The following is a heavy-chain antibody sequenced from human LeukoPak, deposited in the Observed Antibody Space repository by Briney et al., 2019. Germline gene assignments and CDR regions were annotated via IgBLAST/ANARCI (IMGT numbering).Heavy chain of an antibody. J-gene: IGHJ4*02. CDR3: AKEIRPNDC. Sequence: SETLSLTCTVSGGSVSSGSYYWSWIRQPPGKGLEWIGYIYYSGSTNYNPSLKSRVTISVDTSKNQFSLKLSSVTAADTAVYYCAKEIRPNDCWGQGTLVTVSS. V-gene: IGHV4-61*01. CDR1: GGSVSSGSYY. CDR2: IYYSGST.